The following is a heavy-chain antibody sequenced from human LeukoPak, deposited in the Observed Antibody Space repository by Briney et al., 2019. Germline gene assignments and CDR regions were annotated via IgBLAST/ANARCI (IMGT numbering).Heavy chain of an antibody. CDR2: INPNSGGT. V-gene: IGHV1-2*02. CDR1: GYTFTGYY. D-gene: IGHD2-2*01. Sequence: ASVKVSCKASGYTFTGYYMHWVRQAPGQGLEWMGWINPNSGGTNYAQKFQGRVTITADKSTSTAYMELSSLRSEDTAVYYCASLDIVVVPAATEYYYYYGMDVWGQGTTVTVSS. CDR3: ASLDIVVVPAATEYYYYYGMDV. J-gene: IGHJ6*02.